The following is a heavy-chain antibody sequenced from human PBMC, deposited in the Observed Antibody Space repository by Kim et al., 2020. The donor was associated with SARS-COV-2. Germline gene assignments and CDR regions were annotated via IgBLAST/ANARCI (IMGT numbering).Heavy chain of an antibody. CDR2: ISGGGGNT. CDR1: GFTFGIYA. CDR3: YASDY. J-gene: IGHJ4*02. Sequence: GGSLRLSCAASGFTFGIYAMSWARQAPGKGLEWVSTISGGGGNTHYADPVKGRFTISRDNSMNTLYLQMNSLRAEDTAVYYCYASDYWGQGTLVTVSP. V-gene: IGHV3-23*01.